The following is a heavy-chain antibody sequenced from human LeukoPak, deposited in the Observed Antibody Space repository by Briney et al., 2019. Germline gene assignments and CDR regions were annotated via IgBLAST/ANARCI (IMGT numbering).Heavy chain of an antibody. Sequence: GASVKVSCKASGYTFTVYYMHWVRQAPGQGLEWMGLINPYSGDTNYAQKFQGRVTMTRDTSISTASMELSRLRSDDTAVYYCARSSYDSDLRFDDYWGQGTLVTVSS. CDR1: GYTFTVYY. J-gene: IGHJ4*02. V-gene: IGHV1-2*02. CDR2: INPYSGDT. D-gene: IGHD3-9*01. CDR3: ARSSYDSDLRFDDY.